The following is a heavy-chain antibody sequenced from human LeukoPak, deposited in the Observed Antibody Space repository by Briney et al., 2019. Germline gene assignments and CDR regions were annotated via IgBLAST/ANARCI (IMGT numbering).Heavy chain of an antibody. J-gene: IGHJ6*02. CDR1: GFSFNYVW. CDR3: TTERNWELLRPYGMNI. D-gene: IGHD1-26*01. Sequence: PGGSLRLSCAASGFSFNYVWMSWVRQAPGKGLEWVGRIRTKIEGETTDYAAPVKGRFTISRDDSKTTLYLEMNSLETEDSAVYYCTTERNWELLRPYGMNIWGQGTTVTVSS. V-gene: IGHV3-15*01. CDR2: IRTKIEGETT.